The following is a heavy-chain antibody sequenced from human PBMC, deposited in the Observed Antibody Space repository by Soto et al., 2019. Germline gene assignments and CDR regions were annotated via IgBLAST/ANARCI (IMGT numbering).Heavy chain of an antibody. Sequence: ASVKVSCKASGYTFTSYGISWVRQAPGQGLEWMGWISAYNGNTNYAQKLQGRVTMTTDTSTSTAYMELRSLRSDDTAVYFFSRDPPPSSPTQSDAFDIWGQGTMVTVSS. CDR1: GYTFTSYG. D-gene: IGHD2-15*01. V-gene: IGHV1-18*01. CDR2: ISAYNGNT. CDR3: SRDPPPSSPTQSDAFDI. J-gene: IGHJ3*02.